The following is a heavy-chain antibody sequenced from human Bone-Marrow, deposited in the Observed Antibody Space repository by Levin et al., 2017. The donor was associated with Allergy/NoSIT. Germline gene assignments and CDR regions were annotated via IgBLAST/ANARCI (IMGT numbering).Heavy chain of an antibody. CDR1: GGTFSSYA. J-gene: IGHJ4*02. D-gene: IGHD5-18*01. V-gene: IGHV1-69*06. CDR3: ARATGYSYGYPIDY. Sequence: AGGSLRLSCKASGGTFSSYAISWVRQAPGQGLEWMGGIIPIFGTANYAQKFQGRVTITADKSTSTAYMELSSLRSEDTAVYYCARATGYSYGYPIDYWGQGTLVTVSS. CDR2: IIPIFGTA.